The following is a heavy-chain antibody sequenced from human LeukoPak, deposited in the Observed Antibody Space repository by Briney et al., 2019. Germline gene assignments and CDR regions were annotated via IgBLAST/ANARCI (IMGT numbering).Heavy chain of an antibody. CDR3: ARDRGPYGDYFFDY. V-gene: IGHV4-31*03. CDR1: GGSISSGGYY. J-gene: IGHJ4*02. D-gene: IGHD4-17*01. Sequence: PSQTLSLTCTVSGGSISSGGYYWSWIRQHPGKGLEWIGYIYYSGSTYYNPSLKSRVTISVDTSKNQFSLKLSSVTAADTAVYYCARDRGPYGDYFFDYWGQGTPVTVSS. CDR2: IYYSGST.